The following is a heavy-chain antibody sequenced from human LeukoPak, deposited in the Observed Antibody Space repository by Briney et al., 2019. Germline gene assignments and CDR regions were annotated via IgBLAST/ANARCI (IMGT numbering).Heavy chain of an antibody. Sequence: ASVKVSCKVSGGTFSSYAISWVRQAPGQGLEWMGGIIPIFGTANYAQKFQGRVTITADESTSTAYMELSSLRSEDTAVYYCARRITVCRQFTTDNCFDPWGQGTLVTVSS. CDR2: IIPIFGTA. CDR1: GGTFSSYA. J-gene: IGHJ5*02. D-gene: IGHD3-10*02. CDR3: ARRITVCRQFTTDNCFDP. V-gene: IGHV1-69*01.